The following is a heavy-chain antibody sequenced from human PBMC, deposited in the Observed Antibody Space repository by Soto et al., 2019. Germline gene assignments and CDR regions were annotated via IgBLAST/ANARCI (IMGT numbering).Heavy chain of an antibody. CDR3: ARESEDLTSNFDY. CDR2: ISSTTNYI. Sequence: GGSLRLSCAASGFTFTRYSMNWVRQAPGKGLEWVSSISSTTNYIYYGDSMKGRLTISRDNAKNSLYLEMNSRRAEDTAVYYCARESEDLTSNFDYWGHGTLVTVSS. CDR1: GFTFTRYS. J-gene: IGHJ4*01. V-gene: IGHV3-21*06.